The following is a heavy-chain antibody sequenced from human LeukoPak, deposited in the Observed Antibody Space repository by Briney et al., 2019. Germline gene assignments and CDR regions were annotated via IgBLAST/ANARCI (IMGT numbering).Heavy chain of an antibody. CDR3: ARGEDVEIPGYYFDY. CDR1: GASISTYY. V-gene: IGHV4-4*07. D-gene: IGHD5-24*01. CDR2: VFTSGNT. Sequence: SETLSLTCTVSGASISTYYWSWIRQPAGKGLEWIGRVFTSGNTKYKPSLQSRVTMSIDTSKNQFSLKLSSVTAADTAVYYCARGEDVEIPGYYFDYWGQGTLVTVSS. J-gene: IGHJ4*02.